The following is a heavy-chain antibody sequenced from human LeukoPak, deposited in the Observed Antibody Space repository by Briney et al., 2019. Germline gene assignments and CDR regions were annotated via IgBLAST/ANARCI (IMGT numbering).Heavy chain of an antibody. V-gene: IGHV4-38-2*02. CDR1: GDSISSGNYY. CDR3: ARLWFGELNYYFDY. CDR2: IYHSGST. D-gene: IGHD3-10*01. Sequence: SETLSLTCTVSGDSISSGNYYWTWIRQPPGKGLEWIGSIYHSGSTYYNPSLKSRVTISVDTSKNQFSLKLSSVTAADTAVYYCARLWFGELNYYFDYWGQGTLVTVSS. J-gene: IGHJ4*02.